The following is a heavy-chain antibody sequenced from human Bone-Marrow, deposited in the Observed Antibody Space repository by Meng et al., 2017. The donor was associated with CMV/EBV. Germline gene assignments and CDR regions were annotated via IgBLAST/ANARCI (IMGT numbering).Heavy chain of an antibody. D-gene: IGHD3-3*01. J-gene: IGHJ6*02. CDR3: ASLPSGLYDFWSGPYYYGMDV. CDR1: GGSFSGYY. CDR2: INHSGST. V-gene: IGHV4-34*01. Sequence: GSLRLSCAVNGGSFSGYYWRWIRQPPGKGLEWIGEINHSGSTNYNPSLKSRVTISVDTSKNRFSLKLSSVTAADTAVYYCASLPSGLYDFWSGPYYYGMDVWGQGTTVTVSS.